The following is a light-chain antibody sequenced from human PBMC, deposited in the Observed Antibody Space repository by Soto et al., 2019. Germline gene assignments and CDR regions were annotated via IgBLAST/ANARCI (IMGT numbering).Light chain of an antibody. J-gene: IGKJ5*01. CDR1: QSVSNY. Sequence: EIVLTQSPATLSLSPGETATLSCRASQSVSNYLAWYQHKPGQAPRLLIYGASNRATGVSARISGSGSGRDFSLTINSLEPEDSAVYYCHQRTNWPSITFGQVTRLEI. CDR2: GAS. V-gene: IGKV3-11*02. CDR3: HQRTNWPSIT.